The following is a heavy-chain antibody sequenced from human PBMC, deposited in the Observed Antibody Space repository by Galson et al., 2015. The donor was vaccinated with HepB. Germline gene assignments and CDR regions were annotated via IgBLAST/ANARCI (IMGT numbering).Heavy chain of an antibody. CDR2: IWYDGSNK. Sequence: SLRLSCAASGFTFSSYGMHWVRQAPGKGLEWVAVIWYDGSNKYYADSVKGRFTISRDNSKNTLYLQMNSLRAEDTAVYYCARVGGYCSSTSCNTSLYYSDYWGQGTLVTVSS. CDR3: ARVGGYCSSTSCNTSLYYSDY. D-gene: IGHD2-2*02. CDR1: GFTFSSYG. J-gene: IGHJ4*02. V-gene: IGHV3-33*01.